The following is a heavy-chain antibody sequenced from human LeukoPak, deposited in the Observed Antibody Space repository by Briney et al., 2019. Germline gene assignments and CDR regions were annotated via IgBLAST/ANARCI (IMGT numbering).Heavy chain of an antibody. CDR2: IYYSGST. CDR1: GGSISSSSYY. V-gene: IGHV4-39*07. J-gene: IGHJ4*02. Sequence: SETLSLTCTVSGGSISSSSYYWGWIRQPPGKGLEWIGSIYYSGSTYYNPSLKSRVTISVDTSKNQFSLKLSSVTAADTAVYYCATSESQTRFDYRGQGTPVTVSS. CDR3: ATSESQTRFDY. D-gene: IGHD1/OR15-1a*01.